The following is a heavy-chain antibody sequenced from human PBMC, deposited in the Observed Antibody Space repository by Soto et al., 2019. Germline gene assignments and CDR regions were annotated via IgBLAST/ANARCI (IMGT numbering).Heavy chain of an antibody. CDR2: IKSRVDGGAT. CDR1: GFSFSHAW. V-gene: IGHV3-15*07. CDR3: TATAAPGVDV. D-gene: IGHD6-25*01. J-gene: IGHJ6*02. Sequence: GCSLRLSCAASGFSFSHAWMNWVRQAPGKGLEWVGRIKSRVDGGATDFAAPVKGRFTVSRDDSENTVYLQMNSLKTEDTATYYCTATAAPGVDVWGPGTTVTVSS.